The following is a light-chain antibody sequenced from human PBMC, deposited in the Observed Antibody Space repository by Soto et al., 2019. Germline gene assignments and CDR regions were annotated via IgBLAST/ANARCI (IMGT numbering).Light chain of an antibody. CDR2: DAS. J-gene: IGKJ1*01. CDR1: QSISSW. Sequence: DIQMTQSPSTLSAYVGDRVTITCRASQSISSWLAWYQQKPGKAPKLLIYDASSLESGVPSRFSGSGSGTEFTLTISSLQPDDFTTFYCQQSKDYTWRFGQGTKVDIK. CDR3: QQSKDYTWR. V-gene: IGKV1-5*01.